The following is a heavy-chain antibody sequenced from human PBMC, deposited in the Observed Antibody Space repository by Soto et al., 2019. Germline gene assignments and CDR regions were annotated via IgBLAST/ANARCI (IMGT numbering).Heavy chain of an antibody. CDR3: ARVAVTKGPLYYFDY. Sequence: PWGSLLLSCASSVFTFSIYWMSWVRQAPGKGLEWVANIKKDGSEKYYVDSVKGRFTISRDNAKNSLYLQMNSLRAEDTAVYYCARVAVTKGPLYYFDYWGQGTLVTVSS. J-gene: IGHJ4*02. D-gene: IGHD4-4*01. CDR1: VFTFSIYW. V-gene: IGHV3-7*01. CDR2: IKKDGSEK.